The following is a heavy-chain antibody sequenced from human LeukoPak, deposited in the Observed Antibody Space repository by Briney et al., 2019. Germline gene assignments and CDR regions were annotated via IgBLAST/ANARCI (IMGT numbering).Heavy chain of an antibody. J-gene: IGHJ5*02. CDR3: ARLNTNWLDP. D-gene: IGHD2/OR15-2a*01. CDR1: GYTFTTYD. CDR2: MNPNSGNT. V-gene: IGHV1-8*03. Sequence: ASVKVSCKASGYTFTTYDINWVRQATGQGLEWMGWMNPNSGNTGYTQKFQGRVTITRNTSISTVYMKLSSLRSEDSAVYYCARLNTNWLDPWGQGTLVTVSS.